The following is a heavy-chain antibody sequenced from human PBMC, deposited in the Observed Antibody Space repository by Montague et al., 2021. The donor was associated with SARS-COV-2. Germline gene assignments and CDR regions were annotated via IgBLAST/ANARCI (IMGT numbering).Heavy chain of an antibody. CDR1: GGSFSNYY. CDR2: VNQSGTT. CDR3: ARGRRPGVVPGAGPAGRAFDI. Sequence: SETLSLTCAISGGSFSNYYWSWIRQPPGKGLEWIGEVNQSGTTIYNTSVKSGVTISEDTSKNQLYLRSNSVTAADTAVYYCARGRRPGVVPGAGPAGRAFDIWGQGTMVTVSS. V-gene: IGHV4-34*01. D-gene: IGHD2-2*01. J-gene: IGHJ3*02.